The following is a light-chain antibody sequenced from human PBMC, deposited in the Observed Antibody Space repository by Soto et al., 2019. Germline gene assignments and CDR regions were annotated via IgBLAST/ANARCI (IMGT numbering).Light chain of an antibody. J-gene: IGKJ4*01. CDR2: DTS. CDR1: QGIGDT. Sequence: EVVMTQSPATLSLSPGEGATLSCRASQGIGDTFAWYQHKAGQTPRLLIYDTSTMATGVPARFSGSRSGTEFTLTINSLQSEDFAVYYCQRYNNWPLTCGGGTKVESK. CDR3: QRYNNWPLT. V-gene: IGKV3-15*01.